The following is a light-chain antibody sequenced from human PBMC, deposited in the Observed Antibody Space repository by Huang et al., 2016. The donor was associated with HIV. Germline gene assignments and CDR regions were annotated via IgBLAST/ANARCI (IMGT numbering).Light chain of an antibody. Sequence: EIVMTQSPATLSVSAGERATLSCRASQSVSSNLAWYQQKPGQAPRLLIYGASTRATGIQARFSGSGSGTDFTLTITSLQSEDFAIYYCQQYDDWPPEFTFGGGTKVEVK. J-gene: IGKJ4*01. CDR2: GAS. CDR3: QQYDDWPPEFT. CDR1: QSVSSN. V-gene: IGKV3D-15*01.